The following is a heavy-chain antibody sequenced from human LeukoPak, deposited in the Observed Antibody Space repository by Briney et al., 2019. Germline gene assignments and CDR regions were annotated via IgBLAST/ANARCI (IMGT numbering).Heavy chain of an antibody. Sequence: GGSLRLSCAASGFTFSSYGMHWVRQSPGEGLAWVALISKDGSDKYYGDSVKGRFTISGDNSKNTLYLQMNSLRAEDTAVFYCARDHSGSGNAFDFWGPGTMVTVSS. CDR1: GFTFSSYG. V-gene: IGHV3-30*19. D-gene: IGHD6-19*01. CDR3: ARDHSGSGNAFDF. CDR2: ISKDGSDK. J-gene: IGHJ3*01.